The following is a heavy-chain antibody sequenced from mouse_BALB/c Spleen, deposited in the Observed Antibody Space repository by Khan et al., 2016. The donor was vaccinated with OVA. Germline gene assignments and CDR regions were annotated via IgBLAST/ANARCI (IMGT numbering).Heavy chain of an antibody. Sequence: EVQLVESGGDLVKSGGSLKLSCAASGFTFSPYSMSWVRQTPDKRLEWVATISSDGDYTYYPDSVKGRFNISRDNVKNTPYLQMSSLKSEDTAIYYCATHLTGSFAYWGQGTLVTVSA. V-gene: IGHV5-6*01. CDR1: GFTFSPYS. D-gene: IGHD4-1*01. J-gene: IGHJ3*01. CDR3: ATHLTGSFAY. CDR2: ISSDGDYT.